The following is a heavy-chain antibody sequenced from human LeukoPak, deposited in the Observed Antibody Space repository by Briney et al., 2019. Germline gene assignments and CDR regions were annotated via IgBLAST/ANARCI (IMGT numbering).Heavy chain of an antibody. J-gene: IGHJ6*02. CDR2: INPNSGGT. CDR1: GYTFTGYY. D-gene: IGHD2-2*01. V-gene: IGHV1-2*02. Sequence: ASVKASCTASGYTFTGYYMHWGRQAPGQGLEWMGWINPNSGGTNYAQKFQGRVTMTRDTSISTAYMELSRLRSDDTAVYYCARDNVPAQLYYYYYGMDVWGQGTTVTVSS. CDR3: ARDNVPAQLYYYYYGMDV.